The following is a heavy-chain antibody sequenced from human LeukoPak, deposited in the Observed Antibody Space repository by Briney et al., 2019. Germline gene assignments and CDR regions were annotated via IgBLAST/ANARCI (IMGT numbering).Heavy chain of an antibody. Sequence: ASVKVSCKASGYTFTNCYIHWVRQAPGQGLEWLGIINPSGATTSYAQKFQGRVTMTRDTSTSTVYMELSSLRSDDTAMYYCARDRNGYGSSWRWFDPRGQGTLVTVSS. CDR3: ARDRNGYGSSWRWFDP. V-gene: IGHV1-46*01. J-gene: IGHJ5*02. CDR1: GYTFTNCY. CDR2: INPSGATT. D-gene: IGHD6-13*01.